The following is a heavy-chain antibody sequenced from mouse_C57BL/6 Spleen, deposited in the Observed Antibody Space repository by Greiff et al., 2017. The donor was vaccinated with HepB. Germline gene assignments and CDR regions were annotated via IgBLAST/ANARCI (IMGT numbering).Heavy chain of an antibody. D-gene: IGHD2-2*01. CDR3: ARYYGYSYYFDY. CDR2: IDPSDSYT. V-gene: IGHV1-50*01. J-gene: IGHJ2*01. CDR1: GYTFTSYW. Sequence: VQLQQPGAELVKPGASVKLSCKASGYTFTSYWMQWVKQRPGQGLEWIGEIDPSDSYTNYNQKFKGKATLTVDTSSSTAYMQLSSLTSEDSAVYYCARYYGYSYYFDYWGQGTTLTVSS.